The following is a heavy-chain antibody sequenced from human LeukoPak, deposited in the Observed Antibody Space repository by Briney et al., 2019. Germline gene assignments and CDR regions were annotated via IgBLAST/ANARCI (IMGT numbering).Heavy chain of an antibody. CDR3: ARGPTRYYSDY. CDR2: IYYSGST. Sequence: SSETLSLTCSVSGGSISNYYWSWIRQPPGKGLERIGYIYYSGSTNYNPSLKSRVTISIDTSKSQFSLKLSSVTAAGTAVYYCARGPTRYYSDYWGQGTLVTVSS. V-gene: IGHV4-59*01. J-gene: IGHJ4*02. CDR1: GGSISNYY.